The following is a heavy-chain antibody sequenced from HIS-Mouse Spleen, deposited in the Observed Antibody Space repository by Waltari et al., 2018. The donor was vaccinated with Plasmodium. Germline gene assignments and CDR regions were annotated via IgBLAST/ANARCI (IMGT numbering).Heavy chain of an antibody. CDR1: GGSISSGGYY. V-gene: IGHV4-31*03. Sequence: QVQLQESGPGLVKPSQTLSLTCSVSGGSISSGGYYWSWIRQHPGKGLEWIGYIYYSGTTYYNPSLKSRVTISVDTSKNQFSLKVNSVTAADTAVYYCARWVGNWFDPWGQGTLVTVSS. CDR3: ARWVGNWFDP. D-gene: IGHD1-26*01. CDR2: IYYSGTT. J-gene: IGHJ5*02.